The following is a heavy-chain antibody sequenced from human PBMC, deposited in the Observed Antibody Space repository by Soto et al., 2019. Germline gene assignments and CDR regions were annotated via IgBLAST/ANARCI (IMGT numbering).Heavy chain of an antibody. D-gene: IGHD1-26*01. CDR3: AKDMGPATLPGYGMDV. J-gene: IGHJ6*02. CDR1: GFTFDDYA. V-gene: IGHV3-9*01. CDR2: ISWNSGSI. Sequence: HPGGSLRLSCAASGFTFDDYAMHWVRQAPGKGLEWVSGISWNSGSIGYADSVKGRFTISRDNAKNSLYLQMNSLRAEDTALYYCAKDMGPATLPGYGMDVWGQGTTVTVSS.